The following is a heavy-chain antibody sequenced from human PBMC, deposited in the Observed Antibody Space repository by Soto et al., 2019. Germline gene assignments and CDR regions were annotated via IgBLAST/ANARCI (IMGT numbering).Heavy chain of an antibody. V-gene: IGHV3-15*01. CDR2: IKSKTDGGTT. D-gene: IGHD2-21*02. CDR3: TTTKFFCRGDCYSYPFDI. Sequence: LSCAASGFTFSNAWMSWVRQAPGKGLEWVGHIKSKTDGGTTEYAAPVKGRFSISRDDSKNTLYLQMKSLKTEDTAVYYCTTTKFFCRGDCYSYPFDIWGQGKMVTVSS. J-gene: IGHJ3*02. CDR1: GFTFSNAW.